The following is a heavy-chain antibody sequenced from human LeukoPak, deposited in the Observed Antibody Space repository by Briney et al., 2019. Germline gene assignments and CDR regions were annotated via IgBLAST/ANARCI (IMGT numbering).Heavy chain of an antibody. V-gene: IGHV1-8*03. Sequence: ASVKVSCKASGYTFTSYDINWVRQATGQGLECMGWMNPNSGNTGYAQKFQGRVTITRNTSISTAYMELSSLRSEDTAVYYCARGSWSSSWYQPPFIDYWGQGTLVTVSS. J-gene: IGHJ4*02. CDR1: GYTFTSYD. CDR3: ARGSWSSSWYQPPFIDY. CDR2: MNPNSGNT. D-gene: IGHD6-13*01.